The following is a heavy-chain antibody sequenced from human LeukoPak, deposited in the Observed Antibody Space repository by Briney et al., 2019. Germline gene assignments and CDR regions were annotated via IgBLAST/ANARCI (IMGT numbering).Heavy chain of an antibody. Sequence: SEALSLTCAVSGGSVSSGGYSWSWIRQPPGNGLEWIGYIYHSGRASYNPSLKSRVTISLDRSRNHVSLNLTSVTAADTAVYYCARSGSTDFDYWGQGTLVTVSS. D-gene: IGHD5-12*01. CDR1: GGSVSSGGYS. V-gene: IGHV4-30-2*01. J-gene: IGHJ4*02. CDR2: IYHSGRA. CDR3: ARSGSTDFDY.